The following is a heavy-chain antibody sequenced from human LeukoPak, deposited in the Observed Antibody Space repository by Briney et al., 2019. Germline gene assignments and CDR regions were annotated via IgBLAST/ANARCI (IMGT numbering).Heavy chain of an antibody. CDR1: GFTFSNYA. Sequence: GGSLRLSCAASGFTFSNYAMSWVRQAPGKGLEWVSTVSDSGDSAYYADSAKGRFTISRDNSKNTLYLQMNSLRAEDTAVYYCAKTPSQGYWGQGTLVTVSS. J-gene: IGHJ4*02. CDR2: VSDSGDSA. V-gene: IGHV3-23*01. CDR3: AKTPSQGY.